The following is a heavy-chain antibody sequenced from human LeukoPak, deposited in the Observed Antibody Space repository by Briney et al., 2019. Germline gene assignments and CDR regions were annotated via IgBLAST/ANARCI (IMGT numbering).Heavy chain of an antibody. CDR1: GYTFTGYY. V-gene: IGHV1-2*02. J-gene: IGHJ4*02. D-gene: IGHD6-19*01. CDR2: INPNSGGT. Sequence: ASVKVSCKASGYTFTGYYIHWMRQAPGQGLEWMGWINPNSGGTNYAQKFQGRVTMTRDTSISTAYMELSRLRSDDTAVYYCARDWDVAGSFDYWGQGTLVTVSS. CDR3: ARDWDVAGSFDY.